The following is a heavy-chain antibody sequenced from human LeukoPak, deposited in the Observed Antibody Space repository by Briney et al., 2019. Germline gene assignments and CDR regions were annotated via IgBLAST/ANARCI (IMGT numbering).Heavy chain of an antibody. V-gene: IGHV3-7*01. CDR3: ARGLDCRSTSCYLDN. CDR1: GFTFTKYW. CDR2: IKQDGSEK. Sequence: GGSLRLSCAASGFTFTKYWMTWVRQAPGKGLEWVANIKQDGSEKFCVDSVKGRFTISRDNAKNSLDLQINSLGAEDTAVYYCARGLDCRSTSCYLDNWGQGTLVTVSS. J-gene: IGHJ4*02. D-gene: IGHD2-2*01.